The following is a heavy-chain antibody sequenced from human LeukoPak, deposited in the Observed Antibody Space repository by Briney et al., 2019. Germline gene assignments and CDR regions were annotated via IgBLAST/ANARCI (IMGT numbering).Heavy chain of an antibody. CDR3: ARALPIPQDIVVVVAATRYYYYGMDV. V-gene: IGHV3-11*04. Sequence: GGSLRLSCAASGFTFSDYYMSWIRQAPGKGLEWVSYISSSGSTIYYADSVKGRFTISRDNAKNSLYLQMSSLRAEDTAVYYCARALPIPQDIVVVVAATRYYYYGMDVWGQGTTVTVSS. CDR1: GFTFSDYY. J-gene: IGHJ6*02. CDR2: ISSSGSTI. D-gene: IGHD2-15*01.